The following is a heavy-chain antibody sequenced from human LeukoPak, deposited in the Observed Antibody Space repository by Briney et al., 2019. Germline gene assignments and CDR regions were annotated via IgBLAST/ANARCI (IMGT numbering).Heavy chain of an antibody. Sequence: GGSLRLSCAVSGLTFNNYAMSWVRHTPGKGLEWVSGISWNSGSIGYAGSVKGRFTISRDNAKNSLYLQMNSLRAEDTAVYYCAKVTAMVLFIFDVYPTETGYWGQGTLVTVSS. CDR2: ISWNSGSI. CDR3: AKVTAMVLFIFDVYPTETGY. J-gene: IGHJ4*02. CDR1: GLTFNNYA. V-gene: IGHV3-9*01. D-gene: IGHD5-18*01.